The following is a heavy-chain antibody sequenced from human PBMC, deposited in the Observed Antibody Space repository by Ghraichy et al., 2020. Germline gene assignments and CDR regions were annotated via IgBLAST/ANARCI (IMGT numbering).Heavy chain of an antibody. D-gene: IGHD5-12*01. V-gene: IGHV1-69*13. CDR2: IIPIFGTA. CDR3: AGHIVATIRHGMDV. J-gene: IGHJ6*02. CDR1: GGTFSSYA. Sequence: SVKVSCKASGGTFSSYAISWVRQAPGQGLEWMGGIIPIFGTANYAQKFQGRVTITADESTSTAYMELSSLRSEDTAVYYCAGHIVATIRHGMDVWGQGTTVTVSS.